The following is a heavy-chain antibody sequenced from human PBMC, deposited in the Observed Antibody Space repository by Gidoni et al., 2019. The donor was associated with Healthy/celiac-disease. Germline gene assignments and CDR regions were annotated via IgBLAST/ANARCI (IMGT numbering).Heavy chain of an antibody. V-gene: IGHV3-15*01. CDR2: IKSKTDGGTT. J-gene: IGHJ2*01. D-gene: IGHD4-17*01. Sequence: EVQLVESGGVLVKPGGSLRLSCAASGFPFSTAWMSWVRQAPGKGLEWVGRIKSKTDGGTTYYAEPVKGRFTISRDDSKNTLYLQMNSLKTEDSAVYYCTTRPDYGDYDQWYFDLWGRGTLVTVSS. CDR3: TTRPDYGDYDQWYFDL. CDR1: GFPFSTAW.